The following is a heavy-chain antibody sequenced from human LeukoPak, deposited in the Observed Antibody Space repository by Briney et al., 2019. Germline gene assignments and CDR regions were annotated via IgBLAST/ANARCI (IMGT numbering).Heavy chain of an antibody. CDR3: ARGPNRYSGSYYYFDY. J-gene: IGHJ4*02. V-gene: IGHV1-3*03. CDR2: INAGNGNT. CDR1: GYTFTSYA. D-gene: IGHD1-26*01. Sequence: GASVKVSCKASGYTFTSYAMHWVRQAPGQRLEWMGWINAGNGNTKYSQEFQGRVTITRDTSASTAYMELSSLRSEDMAVYYCARGPNRYSGSYYYFDYWGQGTLVTVSS.